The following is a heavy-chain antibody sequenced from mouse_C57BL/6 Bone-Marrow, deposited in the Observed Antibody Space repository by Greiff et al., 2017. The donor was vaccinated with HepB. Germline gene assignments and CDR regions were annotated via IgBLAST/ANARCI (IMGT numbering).Heavy chain of an antibody. CDR3: VSYYGSEDAMDY. CDR2: IRSKSSNYAT. V-gene: IGHV10-3*01. Sequence: GGGLVQPKGSLKLSCAASGFTFNTYAMHWVRQAPGKGLEWVARIRSKSSNYATYYVDPVKDRFTISRDDSQSMLYLQMNNLKAEDTAMYYCVSYYGSEDAMDYWGQGTSVTVSS. J-gene: IGHJ4*01. CDR1: GFTFNTYA. D-gene: IGHD1-1*01.